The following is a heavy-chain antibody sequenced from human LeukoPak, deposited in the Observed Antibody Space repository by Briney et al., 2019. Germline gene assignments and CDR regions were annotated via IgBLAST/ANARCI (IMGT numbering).Heavy chain of an antibody. CDR1: GFTVSSNH. CDR3: AKATGYLL. J-gene: IGHJ4*02. D-gene: IGHD1-14*01. CDR2: IYSGGST. Sequence: GGSLRLSCAASGFTVSSNHMSWVRQAPGKGLEWVSVIYSGGSTYYADSVEGRFTISRDNAKNSLYLQMNNLRAEDTAVYYCAKATGYLLWGQGTLVTVSS. V-gene: IGHV3-53*01.